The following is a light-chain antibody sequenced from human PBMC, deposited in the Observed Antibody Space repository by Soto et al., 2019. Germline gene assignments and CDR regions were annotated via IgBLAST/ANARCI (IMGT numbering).Light chain of an antibody. CDR1: QGIGVY. CDR3: QKYNSAPLT. J-gene: IGKJ4*01. V-gene: IGKV1-27*01. CDR2: AAS. Sequence: DIQMTQSPSSLSASLGDRVTITCRASQGIGVYLAWFQQKPGKVPKLLIYAASALQSGVPSRFSGSGSGTDFTLTISRLQPEDFATYYCQKYNSAPLTFGGGTQVEIK.